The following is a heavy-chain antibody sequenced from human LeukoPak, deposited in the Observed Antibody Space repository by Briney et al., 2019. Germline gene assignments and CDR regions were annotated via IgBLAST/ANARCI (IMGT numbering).Heavy chain of an antibody. V-gene: IGHV1-69*13. Sequence: SVKVSCKASGGTFSSYAISWVRQAPGQGLEWMGGIIPIFGTANYAQKFQGRVTITADESTSTAYMELSSLRSEDTAVYYCARIRMGSYYFYGMDVWGQGTTVTVSS. D-gene: IGHD1-14*01. CDR3: ARIRMGSYYFYGMDV. CDR1: GGTFSSYA. CDR2: IIPIFGTA. J-gene: IGHJ6*02.